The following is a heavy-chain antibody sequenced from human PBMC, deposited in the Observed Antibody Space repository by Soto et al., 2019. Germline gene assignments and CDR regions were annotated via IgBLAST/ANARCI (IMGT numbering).Heavy chain of an antibody. CDR2: ISGSGGST. V-gene: IGHV3-23*01. Sequence: GGSLRLSCAASGFTFSSYAMNWVRQAPGKGLEWVSGISGSGGSTDYADSVKGRFTISRDNSKNTLYLQMNSLRAEDTAVYYCAKDSSGWTLTVFDYWGQGTLVTVSS. CDR3: AKDSSGWTLTVFDY. D-gene: IGHD6-19*01. CDR1: GFTFSSYA. J-gene: IGHJ4*02.